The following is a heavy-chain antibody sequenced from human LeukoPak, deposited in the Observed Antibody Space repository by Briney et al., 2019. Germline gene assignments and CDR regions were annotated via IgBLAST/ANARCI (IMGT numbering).Heavy chain of an antibody. CDR1: GGSISSGSYY. J-gene: IGHJ4*02. Sequence: NSSETLSLTCTVSGGSISSGSYYWSWIRQPAGKGLEWIGRIYTSGSTNYNPSLKSRVTISVDTSKNQFSLKLSSVTAADTAVYYCARGLKVTTVVRYFDYWGQGTLVTVSS. CDR2: IYTSGST. CDR3: ARGLKVTTVVRYFDY. V-gene: IGHV4-61*02. D-gene: IGHD4-17*01.